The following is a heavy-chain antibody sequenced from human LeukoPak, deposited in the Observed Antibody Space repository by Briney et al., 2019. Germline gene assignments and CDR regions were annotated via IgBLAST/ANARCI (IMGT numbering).Heavy chain of an antibody. Sequence: SETLSLTWTVSGGSISTYYWSWIRQPQGKGLEWIGYIYYSGSTNYNPSLKSRVTISVDTSKNQFSLKLSSVTAADTAVYYCARDRPGGSSLDCWGQGTLVTVSS. CDR2: IYYSGST. V-gene: IGHV4-59*01. J-gene: IGHJ4*02. CDR3: ARDRPGGSSLDC. CDR1: GGSISTYY. D-gene: IGHD6-13*01.